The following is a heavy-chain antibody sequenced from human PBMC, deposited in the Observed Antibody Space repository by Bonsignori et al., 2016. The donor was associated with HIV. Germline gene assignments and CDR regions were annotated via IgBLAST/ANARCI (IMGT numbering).Heavy chain of an antibody. V-gene: IGHV1-69*01. Sequence: WVRQAPGQGLEWMGGIIPIFGTANYAQKFQGRVTITADESTSTAYMELSSLRSEDTAVYYCARLYSGDSYYFDYWGQGTLVTVSS. CDR3: ARLYSGDSYYFDY. J-gene: IGHJ4*02. D-gene: IGHD1-26*01. CDR2: IIPIFGTA.